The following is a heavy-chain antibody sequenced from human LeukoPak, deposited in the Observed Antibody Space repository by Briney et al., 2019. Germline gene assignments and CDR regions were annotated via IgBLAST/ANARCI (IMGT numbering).Heavy chain of an antibody. V-gene: IGHV3-23*01. Sequence: GGSLRLSCAASGFTFSSYAMSWVRQAPGEGLEWVSAISGSGGSTYYADSVKGRFTISRDNSKNTLYLKMNSLRAEDTAVYYCANCPEVAATLGYYYYMDVWGKGTTVTVSS. CDR3: ANCPEVAATLGYYYYMDV. J-gene: IGHJ6*03. CDR2: ISGSGGST. CDR1: GFTFSSYA. D-gene: IGHD2-15*01.